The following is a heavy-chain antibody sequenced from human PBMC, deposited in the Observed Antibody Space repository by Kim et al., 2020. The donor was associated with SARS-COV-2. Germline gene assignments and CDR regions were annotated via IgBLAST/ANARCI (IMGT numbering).Heavy chain of an antibody. D-gene: IGHD6-13*01. CDR1: GFIFSSYA. V-gene: IGHV3-23*03. J-gene: IGHJ4*01. Sequence: GGSLRLSCEASGFIFSSYAMSWVRQTPGKGLEWVSVIYGGGGSTYYADSVKGRFAISRDNPNNTVSLQMSSLRVEDTAVYYCAKHLGRTQAAAKDYWGQGTLVTASS. CDR3: AKHLGRTQAAAKDY. CDR2: IYGGGGST.